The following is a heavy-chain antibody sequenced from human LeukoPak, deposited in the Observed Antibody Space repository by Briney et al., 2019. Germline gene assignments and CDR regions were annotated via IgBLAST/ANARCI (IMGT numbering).Heavy chain of an antibody. CDR2: IGTAGDT. V-gene: IGHV3-13*01. D-gene: IGHD3-10*01. Sequence: GGSLRLSCAASGFTFSSYDMHWVRQATGKGLEWVSAIGTAGDTYYPGSVKGRFTISRDNAKNSLYLQMNSLRAEDTAVYYCARGGYYYGSGSYPYPYYYYGMDVWGQGTTVTVSS. J-gene: IGHJ6*02. CDR3: ARGGYYYGSGSYPYPYYYYGMDV. CDR1: GFTFSSYD.